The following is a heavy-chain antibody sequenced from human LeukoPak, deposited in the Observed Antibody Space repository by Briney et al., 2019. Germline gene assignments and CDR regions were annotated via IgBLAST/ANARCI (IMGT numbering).Heavy chain of an antibody. CDR1: GGSFSGYY. CDR2: INHSGST. D-gene: IGHD2-15*01. J-gene: IGHJ6*04. Sequence: SETLSLTCAVYGGSFSGYYWSWIRQPPGKGLEWIGEINHSGSTNYNPSLKGRVTISVDTSKNQFSLKLSSVTAADTAVYYCARVGYCSGGSCYLHGMDVWGKGTTVTVSS. V-gene: IGHV4-34*01. CDR3: ARVGYCSGGSCYLHGMDV.